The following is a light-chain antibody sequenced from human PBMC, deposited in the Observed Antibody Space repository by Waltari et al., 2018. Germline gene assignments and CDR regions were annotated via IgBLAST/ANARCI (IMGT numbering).Light chain of an antibody. Sequence: QSALTQPASVSGSPGQSITIPCTGSSSDVGGDDSVSWYQDHPGQAPKVIIYDVNNRPSGVSDRFSGSKSGNTASLTISGLQAEDEANYYCSSQSGNNVVICGGGTKLTVL. J-gene: IGLJ2*01. V-gene: IGLV2-14*03. CDR1: SSDVGGDDS. CDR2: DVN. CDR3: SSQSGNNVVI.